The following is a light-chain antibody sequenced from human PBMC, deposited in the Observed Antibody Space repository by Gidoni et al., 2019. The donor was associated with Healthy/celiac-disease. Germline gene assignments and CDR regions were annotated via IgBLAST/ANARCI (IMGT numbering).Light chain of an antibody. V-gene: IGKV3-11*01. CDR1: QSVGSY. CDR2: DAS. Sequence: EIVLTQSPATLSLSPGERATLSCRASQSVGSYLAWYQQQPGQAPRLLIYDASNRATGIPARFSGSGSGTDFTLTISSLEPEDFAVYYCQQRSNWPHSFGGGTKVEIK. J-gene: IGKJ4*01. CDR3: QQRSNWPHS.